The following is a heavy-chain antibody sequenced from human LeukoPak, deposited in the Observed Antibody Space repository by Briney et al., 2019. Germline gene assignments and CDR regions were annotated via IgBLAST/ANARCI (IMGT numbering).Heavy chain of an antibody. D-gene: IGHD3-3*01. CDR3: ARDRYYDFWSGYLDYYYYGMDV. Sequence: PSETLSLTCAVYGGSFSGYYWSWIRQPPGKGLEWIGEINHSGSTNYNPSLKSRVTISVDTSKNQFSLKLSSVIAADTAVYYCARDRYYDFWSGYLDYYYYGMDVWGQGTTVTVSS. J-gene: IGHJ6*02. V-gene: IGHV4-34*01. CDR1: GGSFSGYY. CDR2: INHSGST.